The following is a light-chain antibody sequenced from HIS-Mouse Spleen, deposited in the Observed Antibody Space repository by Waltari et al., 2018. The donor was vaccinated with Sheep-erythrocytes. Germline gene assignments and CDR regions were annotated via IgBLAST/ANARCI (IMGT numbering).Light chain of an antibody. CDR3: QAWDSSTAV. V-gene: IGLV2-11*01. CDR2: DVS. CDR1: SSDVGGYNY. J-gene: IGLJ2*01. Sequence: QSALTQPRSVSGSPGQSVTISCTGTSSDVGGYNYVSWYQQHPGKAPKLMIYDVSKRPSGVPDRFSGSKSGNTASLPISGLQAEDEADYYCQAWDSSTAVFGGGTKLTVL.